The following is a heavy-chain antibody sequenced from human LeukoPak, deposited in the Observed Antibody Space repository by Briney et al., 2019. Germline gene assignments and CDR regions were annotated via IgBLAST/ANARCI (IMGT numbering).Heavy chain of an antibody. V-gene: IGHV3-9*01. CDR3: AKDQSTGSVNYYYYGMDV. CDR1: GFTFSSYA. Sequence: QSGGSLRLSCAASGFTFSSYAMSWVRQAPGKGLEWVSGISWNSGSIGYADSVKGRFTISRDNAKNSLYLQMNSLRAEDTALYYCAKDQSTGSVNYYYYGMDVWGQGTTVTVSS. CDR2: ISWNSGSI. D-gene: IGHD3-10*01. J-gene: IGHJ6*02.